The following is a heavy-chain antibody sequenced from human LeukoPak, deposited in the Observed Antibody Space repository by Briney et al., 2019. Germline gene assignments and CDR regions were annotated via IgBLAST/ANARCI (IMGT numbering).Heavy chain of an antibody. CDR1: GFTFSSYA. V-gene: IGHV3-30-3*01. CDR2: ISYDGSNK. CDR3: ARDGGPVTNAFDI. Sequence: GGSLRLSCAASGFTFSSYAMHWVRQAPGKGLEWVAVISYDGSNKYYADSVKGRFTISRDNSKNTLYLQMNSLRAEDTAVYYCARDGGPVTNAFDIWGQGTMVTVSS. D-gene: IGHD4-11*01. J-gene: IGHJ3*02.